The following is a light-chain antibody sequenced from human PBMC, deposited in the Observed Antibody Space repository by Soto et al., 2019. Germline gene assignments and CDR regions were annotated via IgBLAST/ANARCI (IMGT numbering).Light chain of an antibody. V-gene: IGKV3-15*01. CDR3: QLYNNWPPLT. J-gene: IGKJ4*01. CDR1: QSVSSN. Sequence: EIVMTQSPATLSVSPGERATLSCRASQSVSSNLAWYQQKPGQAPRILIYGASTRATGIPARFSGSGSGTEFTLTISSLHADYSAVYYCQLYNNWPPLTFGGGTKVEI. CDR2: GAS.